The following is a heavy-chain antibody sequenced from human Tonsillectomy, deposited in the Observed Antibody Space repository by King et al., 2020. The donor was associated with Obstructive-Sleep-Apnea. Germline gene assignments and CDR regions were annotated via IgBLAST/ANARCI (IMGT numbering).Heavy chain of an antibody. Sequence: PLQESGPGLVKPSETLSLTCTVSGGSISSYYWSWIRPPPGKGLEWIGYIYYSGSTNYNPSLKSRVTISVDTSKNQFSLKLSSVTAADTAVYYCALAAAAKYYFDYWGQGTLVTVSS. CDR3: ALAAAAKYYFDY. V-gene: IGHV4-59*01. D-gene: IGHD6-13*01. CDR2: IYYSGST. CDR1: GGSISSYY. J-gene: IGHJ4*02.